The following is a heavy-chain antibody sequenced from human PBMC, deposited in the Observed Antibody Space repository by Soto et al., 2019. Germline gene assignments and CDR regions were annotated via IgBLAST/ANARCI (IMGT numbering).Heavy chain of an antibody. D-gene: IGHD4-17*01. CDR1: GFTFTYAW. CDR3: ATVHTTVTFDS. V-gene: IGHV3-15*07. Sequence: EVQLVESGGGLLKPGGSLRLSCAASGFTFTYAWMDWVRQAPGKGLEWVGRIKSKTDGATTDYAAPVKGRFSISRDDSKNTLYLQMNSPKTEDTGVYYCATVHTTVTFDSWGHGTLVTVSS. J-gene: IGHJ4*01. CDR2: IKSKTDGATT.